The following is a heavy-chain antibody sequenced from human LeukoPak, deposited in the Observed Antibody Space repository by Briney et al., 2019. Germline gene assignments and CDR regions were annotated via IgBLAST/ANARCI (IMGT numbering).Heavy chain of an antibody. D-gene: IGHD2-2*01. CDR1: GFTFSSYA. J-gene: IGHJ6*03. Sequence: GGSLRLSCTASGFTFSSYAMSWVRQAPGKGLEWVSAISGSGGSTYYADSVKGRFTISRDNSKNTLYLQMNSLRAEDTAVYYCANPYCSSTSCTPYYYYYMDVWGKGTTVTVSS. CDR2: ISGSGGST. V-gene: IGHV3-23*01. CDR3: ANPYCSSTSCTPYYYYYMDV.